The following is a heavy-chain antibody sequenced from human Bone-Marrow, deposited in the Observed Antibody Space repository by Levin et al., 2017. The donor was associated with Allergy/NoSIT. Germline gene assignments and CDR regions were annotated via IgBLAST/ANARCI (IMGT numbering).Heavy chain of an antibody. V-gene: IGHV3-23*01. CDR3: AKDLMQGYSSGSYYFDY. J-gene: IGHJ4*02. Sequence: GGSLRLSCAASGFTFSSYAMSWVRQAPGKGLEWVSAMSGSGGSTHYADSVKGRFTISRDNSKNTLYLQMNSLRAEDTAVYYCAKDLMQGYSSGSYYFDYWGQGTLVTVSS. CDR2: MSGSGGST. CDR1: GFTFSSYA. D-gene: IGHD5-18*01.